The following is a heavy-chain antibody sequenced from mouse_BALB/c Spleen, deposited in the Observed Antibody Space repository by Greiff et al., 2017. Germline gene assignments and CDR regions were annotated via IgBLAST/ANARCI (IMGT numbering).Heavy chain of an antibody. V-gene: IGHV1-63*02. J-gene: IGHJ1*01. D-gene: IGHD1-1*01. CDR1: GYTFTNYW. CDR3: AREGDYYGSSYWYFDV. Sequence: QVQLKQSGAELVRPGTSVKISCKASGYTFTNYWLGWVKQRPGLGLEWIGDIYPGGGYTNYNEKFKGKATLTADTSSSTAYMQLSSLTSEDSAVYFCAREGDYYGSSYWYFDVWGAGTTVTVSS. CDR2: IYPGGGYT.